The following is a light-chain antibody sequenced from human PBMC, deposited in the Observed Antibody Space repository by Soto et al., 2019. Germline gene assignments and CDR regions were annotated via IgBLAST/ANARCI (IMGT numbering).Light chain of an antibody. J-gene: IGKJ2*01. V-gene: IGKV3-11*01. CDR1: QSVSSY. CDR3: QQRSN. Sequence: EIVLTQSPATLSLSPGERATLSCRASQSVSSYLAWYQQKPGQAPRLLIYDASNRATGIPARFSGSGSGTDFTLTNSSLEPEYFAVYYCQQRSNFGQGTKLEIK. CDR2: DAS.